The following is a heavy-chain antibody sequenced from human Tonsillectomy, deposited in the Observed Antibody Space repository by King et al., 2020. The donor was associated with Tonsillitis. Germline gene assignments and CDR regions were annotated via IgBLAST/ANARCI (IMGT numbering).Heavy chain of an antibody. D-gene: IGHD2-2*02. CDR3: AKGGDCSSASCYKGGMDV. J-gene: IGHJ6*02. CDR2: ISGSGGST. V-gene: IGHV3-23*04. Sequence: VQLVESGGGLVQPGGSLRLSCAASGFTFSSYAMSWVRQAPGKGLEWVSAISGSGGSTYYADSVKGRFTISRDNSKNTLYLQMNSLRAVDTAVYYCAKGGDCSSASCYKGGMDVWGQGTTVTVSS. CDR1: GFTFSSYA.